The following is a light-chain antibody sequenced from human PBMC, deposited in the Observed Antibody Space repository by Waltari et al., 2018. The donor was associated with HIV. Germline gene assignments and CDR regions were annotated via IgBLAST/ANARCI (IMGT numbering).Light chain of an antibody. J-gene: IGKJ5*01. CDR2: DAS. V-gene: IGKV3-11*01. CDR3: QQRSNCPPVT. Sequence: EVVLTQSPSTMSLSQGERATLSCRARQNIGNYLAWYQQKPRQAPSLLIYDASTRASSIPATFSGSRSGTDFTLTISSLEPEDVSVYYCQQRSNCPPVTFGQGTRLEI. CDR1: QNIGNY.